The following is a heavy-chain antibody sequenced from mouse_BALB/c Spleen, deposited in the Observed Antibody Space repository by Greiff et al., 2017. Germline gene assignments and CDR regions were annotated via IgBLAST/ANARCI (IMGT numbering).Heavy chain of an antibody. J-gene: IGHJ3*01. Sequence: VQVVESGPGLVQPSQSLSITCTVSGFSLTSYGVHWVRQSPGKGLEWLGVIWSGGSTDYNAAFISRLSISKDNSKSQVFFKMNSLQANDTAIYYCAPHRYDGAWFAYWGQGTLVTVSA. CDR1: GFSLTSYG. V-gene: IGHV2-2*02. CDR2: IWSGGST. D-gene: IGHD2-14*01. CDR3: APHRYDGAWFAY.